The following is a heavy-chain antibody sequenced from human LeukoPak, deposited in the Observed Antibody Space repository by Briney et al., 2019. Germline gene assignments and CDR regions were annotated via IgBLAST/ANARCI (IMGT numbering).Heavy chain of an antibody. J-gene: IGHJ3*01. Sequence: GGSLRLSCAASGFTFSRAWINWVRQAPGKGLEWVGHVRMKSDGGTTDYAAPVKGRFIISRDDSKSYLQMNSLKSEDTALYYCTTGYASDWYAWGQGTMVTVSS. D-gene: IGHD6-19*01. V-gene: IGHV3-15*01. CDR1: GFTFSRAW. CDR2: VRMKSDGGTT. CDR3: TTGYASDWYA.